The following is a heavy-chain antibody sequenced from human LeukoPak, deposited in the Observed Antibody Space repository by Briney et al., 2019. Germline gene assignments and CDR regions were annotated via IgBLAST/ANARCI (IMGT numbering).Heavy chain of an antibody. J-gene: IGHJ6*03. CDR3: ASAGFSSSRAGYYYYMDV. CDR1: GGTFSSYA. Sequence: ASVKVSCKASGGTFSSYAISWVRQAPGQGLEWMGGIIPIFGTANYAQKFQGRVTITTDESTSTAYMELSSLRSEDTAVYYCASAGFSSSRAGYYYYMDVWGKGTTVTVSS. V-gene: IGHV1-69*05. CDR2: IIPIFGTA. D-gene: IGHD6-6*01.